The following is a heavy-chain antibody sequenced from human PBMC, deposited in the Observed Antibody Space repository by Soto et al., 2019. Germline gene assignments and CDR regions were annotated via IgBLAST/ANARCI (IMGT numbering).Heavy chain of an antibody. J-gene: IGHJ6*02. CDR2: ISYDGSNK. Sequence: GSLSLSCAVAGFTLSSYGMDWVRQAPGRGLEWVAVISYDGSNKYYADSVKGRFTISRDNSKNTLYLQMNSLRAEDTAVYYCAKGDYDFWSGYYSPNYYYYGMDVWGQGTTVTVS. CDR1: GFTLSSYG. D-gene: IGHD3-3*01. CDR3: AKGDYDFWSGYYSPNYYYYGMDV. V-gene: IGHV3-30*18.